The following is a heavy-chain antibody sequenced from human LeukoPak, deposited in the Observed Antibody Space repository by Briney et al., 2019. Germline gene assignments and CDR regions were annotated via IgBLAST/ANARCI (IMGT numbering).Heavy chain of an antibody. CDR3: AHPGPPDIVVVPARLDYYYYMDV. Sequence: GRSLRLSCAASGFTFSSYAMHWVRQAPGKGLEWVASISGSGISTYYADSVKGRFTISRDNSKDTLYLQMNSLRAEDTAVYYCAHPGPPDIVVVPARLDYYYYMDVWGKGTTVTVSS. CDR1: GFTFSSYA. V-gene: IGHV3-23*01. J-gene: IGHJ6*03. CDR2: ISGSGIST. D-gene: IGHD2-2*01.